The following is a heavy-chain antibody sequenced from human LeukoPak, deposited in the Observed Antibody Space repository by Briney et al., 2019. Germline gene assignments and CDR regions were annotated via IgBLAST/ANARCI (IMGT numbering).Heavy chain of an antibody. J-gene: IGHJ4*02. Sequence: PGGSLRLSCAASGFTFSGSAMHWVRQASGKGLEWVGRIRSKANSYATVYAASVKGRFTISRDDSKNTLYLQMNSLRAEDTAVYYCASDFWSGYYSDYWGQGTLVTVSS. CDR2: IRSKANSYAT. D-gene: IGHD3-3*01. CDR1: GFTFSGSA. CDR3: ASDFWSGYYSDY. V-gene: IGHV3-73*01.